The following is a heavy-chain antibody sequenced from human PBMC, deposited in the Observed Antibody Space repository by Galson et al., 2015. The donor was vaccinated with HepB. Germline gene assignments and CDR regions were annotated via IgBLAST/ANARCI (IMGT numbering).Heavy chain of an antibody. CDR3: ARDYYDSNGYYAGHLNF. V-gene: IGHV1-69*04. D-gene: IGHD3-22*01. J-gene: IGHJ4*02. Sequence: SVKVSCKASGGTFSSYSIAWVRQTPGQGLEWMGRIIPVRGITNYAQKFQGRVTITADKSTTTAYMELSSLGSDDTAVYFCARDYYDSNGYYAGHLNFWGQGTLSPSPQ. CDR2: IIPVRGIT. CDR1: GGTFSSYS.